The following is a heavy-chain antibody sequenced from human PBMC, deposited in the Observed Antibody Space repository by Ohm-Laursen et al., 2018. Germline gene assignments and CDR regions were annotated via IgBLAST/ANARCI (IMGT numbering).Heavy chain of an antibody. CDR3: AKGRSGWYGGSFDY. D-gene: IGHD6-19*01. CDR1: GFMFSNYG. V-gene: IGHV3-23*01. Sequence: SLRLSCAASGFMFSNYGMSWVRQAPGKGLEVVSTITGAGDSAYYGGSVKGRFAISRDNSKKTLYLQMNSLRVEDTAIYYCAKGRSGWYGGSFDYWGQGNLVTVS. CDR2: ITGAGDSA. J-gene: IGHJ4*02.